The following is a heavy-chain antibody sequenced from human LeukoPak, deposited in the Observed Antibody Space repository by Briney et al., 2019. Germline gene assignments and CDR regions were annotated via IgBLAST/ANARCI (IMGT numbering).Heavy chain of an antibody. Sequence: SETLSLTCAAYGVSFSGYYWSWIRQPPGKGLEWIGEINTSGGTNYNASLMSRFTISGDKSKNQISLRVSSVTAADTAFYYCARVGYSFSIDDWSRTGLGAYPTKYYYYMDVWGKGTTVTVSS. V-gene: IGHV4-34*01. CDR1: GVSFSGYY. CDR3: ARVGYSFSIDDWSRTGLGAYPTKYYYYMDV. D-gene: IGHD5-18*01. J-gene: IGHJ6*03. CDR2: INTSGGT.